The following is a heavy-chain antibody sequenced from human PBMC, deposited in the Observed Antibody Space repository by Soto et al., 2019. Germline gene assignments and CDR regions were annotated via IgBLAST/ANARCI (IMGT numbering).Heavy chain of an antibody. CDR1: GFTFSNAW. D-gene: IGHD2-15*01. V-gene: IGHV3-15*01. J-gene: IGHJ3*02. CDR2: IKSKTDGGTT. Sequence: PGGSLRLSCAASGFTFSNAWMSWVRQAPGKGLEWVGRIKSKTDGGTTDYAAPVKGRFTISRDDSKNTLYLQMNSLKTEDTAVYYCNTEADIVVVVAATNAFDIWGQGTMVTVSS. CDR3: NTEADIVVVVAATNAFDI.